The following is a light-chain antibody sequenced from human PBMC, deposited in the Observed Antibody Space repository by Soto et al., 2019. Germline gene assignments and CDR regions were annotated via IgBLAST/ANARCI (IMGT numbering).Light chain of an antibody. CDR2: DSS. Sequence: IVLTQSPATLPLSPGERVTLSCRASQSVSNYLAWYQQKPGQAPRLLISDSSNLDTGIPARFSGSGSGTDFTLTICSLEPEDFAVYYCQQRNSWPVTFGQGTRLEIK. CDR1: QSVSNY. V-gene: IGKV3-11*01. CDR3: QQRNSWPVT. J-gene: IGKJ5*01.